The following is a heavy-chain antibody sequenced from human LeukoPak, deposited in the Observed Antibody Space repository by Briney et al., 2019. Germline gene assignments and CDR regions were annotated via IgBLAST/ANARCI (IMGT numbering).Heavy chain of an antibody. J-gene: IGHJ3*02. CDR2: IYYSGST. CDR3: AGHGLEMAVYFDI. D-gene: IGHD5-24*01. V-gene: IGHV4-59*08. CDR1: GGSISSYY. Sequence: SETLSLTCTVSGGSISSYYWSWIRQPPGKGLEWIGYIYYSGSTNYNPSLKSRVTISVDTSKNQFSLKPSSVTAADTAVYYCAGHGLEMAVYFDIWGQGTMVTVSS.